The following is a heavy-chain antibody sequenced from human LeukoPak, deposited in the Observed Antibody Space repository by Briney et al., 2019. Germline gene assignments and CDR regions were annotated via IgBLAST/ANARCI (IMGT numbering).Heavy chain of an antibody. J-gene: IGHJ4*02. V-gene: IGHV3-23*01. CDR3: ARHAWDY. CDR1: GFTFSNYV. Sequence: GGSLRLSCAASGFTFSNYVMSWVRQAPGKGLEWVSAISGGGTNYADSVKGRFIISRDNSRNTLYLQMNSLRPEDTAVYFCARHAWDYWGQGTLVTVSS. CDR2: ISGGGT.